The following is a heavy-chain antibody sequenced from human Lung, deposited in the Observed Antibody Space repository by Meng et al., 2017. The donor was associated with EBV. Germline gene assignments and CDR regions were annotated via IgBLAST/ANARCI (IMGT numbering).Heavy chain of an antibody. CDR2: ISSGNSYI. Sequence: EVQLVESGGGLVKPGESLRLSCVASGFIFSDYNMNWLRQAPGKGLEWVSYISSGNSYIYYADSVKGRFSISRDNAKNSLSLQMNSLRADDTAVYYCARLTGTGWFDPWGQGTLGTVSS. CDR3: ARLTGTGWFDP. D-gene: IGHD1-7*01. V-gene: IGHV3-21*02. CDR1: GFIFSDYN. J-gene: IGHJ5*02.